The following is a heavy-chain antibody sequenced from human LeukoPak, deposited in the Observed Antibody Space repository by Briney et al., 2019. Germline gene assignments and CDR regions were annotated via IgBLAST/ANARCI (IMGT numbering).Heavy chain of an antibody. D-gene: IGHD2-15*01. J-gene: IGHJ4*02. Sequence: SSETLSLTCTVSGGSISSYYWSWIRQPPGKGLEWIGYIYYSGSTNYNPSLKSRVTISVETSKKQFSLKLSSVTAADTAVYYCARRYCSGGSCYSALDYWGQGALVTVSS. CDR1: GGSISSYY. V-gene: IGHV4-59*01. CDR3: ARRYCSGGSCYSALDY. CDR2: IYYSGST.